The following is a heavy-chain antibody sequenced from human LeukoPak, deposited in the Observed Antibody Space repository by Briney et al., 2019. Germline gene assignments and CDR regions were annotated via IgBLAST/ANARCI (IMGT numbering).Heavy chain of an antibody. V-gene: IGHV3-48*03. D-gene: IGHD4-17*01. CDR2: ISSLGRGI. CDR1: GLTFNIYE. CDR3: ARDDSTVTRFDF. J-gene: IGHJ4*02. Sequence: GGALRLSCAASGLTFNIYEMHWVPHAPRRGLEWLSSISSLGRGIYYADSVKGRFTISRDNARNSLYLQMNRLRVEDTALYYCARDDSTVTRFDFWGKGTLVTVSS.